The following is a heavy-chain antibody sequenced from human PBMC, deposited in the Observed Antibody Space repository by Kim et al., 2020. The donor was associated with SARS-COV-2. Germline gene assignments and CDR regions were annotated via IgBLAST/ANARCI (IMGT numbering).Heavy chain of an antibody. CDR1: RFTFSSSK. V-gene: IGHV3-48*03. Sequence: GGSLRLSFAASRFTFSSSKMHWVRQAPGEGLEWVSHISSSANTIYYADSVKGRLTISRDNAKNSMYLQMNSLRAEDTAVYYCARERSGRNEGFDIWCQGT. J-gene: IGHJ3*02. CDR2: ISSSANTI. D-gene: IGHD1-26*01. CDR3: ARERSGRNEGFDI.